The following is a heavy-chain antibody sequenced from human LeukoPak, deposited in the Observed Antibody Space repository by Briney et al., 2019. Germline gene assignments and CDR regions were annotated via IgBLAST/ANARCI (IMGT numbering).Heavy chain of an antibody. J-gene: IGHJ4*02. CDR1: GGSISGSSYY. Sequence: PSETLSLTCTVSGGSISGSSYYWGWIRRPPGKGLEWIGSIYYSGSTYYNPSLKSRVTISVDTSKNQFSLKLSSVTAADTAVYYCARRQYNTGDFDYWGQGTLVTVSS. D-gene: IGHD6-19*01. CDR2: IYYSGST. CDR3: ARRQYNTGDFDY. V-gene: IGHV4-39*01.